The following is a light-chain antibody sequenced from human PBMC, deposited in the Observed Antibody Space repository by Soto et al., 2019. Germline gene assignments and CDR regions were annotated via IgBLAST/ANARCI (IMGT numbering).Light chain of an antibody. CDR1: QSISIY. V-gene: IGKV1-39*01. CDR2: AAS. Sequence: DIQMTQSPSSLSASVGDRVTITCRPSQSISIYLNWYQQKPGKAPKLLIYAASYLQSGVPSRFSGSGSGTHVALTTSSLQREDFATYYCQQSDSDPLTFGGGTKV. CDR3: QQSDSDPLT. J-gene: IGKJ4*01.